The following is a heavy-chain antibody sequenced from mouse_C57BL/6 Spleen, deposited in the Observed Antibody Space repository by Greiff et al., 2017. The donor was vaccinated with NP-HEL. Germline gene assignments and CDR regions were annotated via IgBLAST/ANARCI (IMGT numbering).Heavy chain of an antibody. J-gene: IGHJ2*01. D-gene: IGHD1-1*01. CDR1: GYTFTSYW. CDR2: IDPSDSYT. Sequence: VQLQQSGAELVKPGASVKLSCKASGYTFTSYWMQWVKQRPGQGLEWIGEIDPSDSYTNYNQKFKGKATLTVDTSSSTAYMQLSSLTSEDSAVYYCARRYYGSSYSFDYWGQGTTLTVSS. CDR3: ARRYYGSSYSFDY. V-gene: IGHV1-50*01.